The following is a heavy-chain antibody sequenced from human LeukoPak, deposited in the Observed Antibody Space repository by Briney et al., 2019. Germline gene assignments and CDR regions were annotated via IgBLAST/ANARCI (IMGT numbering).Heavy chain of an antibody. Sequence: SETLSLTCTASGGSISSYYWSWIRQPPGKGLEWIGYIYSSGSTNYNPSLKSRVTIFVDTSKNQFSLKLSSVTAADTAVYYCARRSSTWSFDYWGQGTLVTVSS. J-gene: IGHJ4*02. CDR3: ARRSSTWSFDY. CDR2: IYSSGST. V-gene: IGHV4-59*08. D-gene: IGHD6-13*01. CDR1: GGSISSYY.